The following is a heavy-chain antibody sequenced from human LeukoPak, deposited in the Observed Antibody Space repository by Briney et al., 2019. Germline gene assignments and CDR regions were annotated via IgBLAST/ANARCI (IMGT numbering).Heavy chain of an antibody. V-gene: IGHV4-59*01. J-gene: IGHJ4*02. CDR3: ASSLAMAGLFDY. Sequence: SETLSLTCTVSGGSISSYYWSWIRQPPGKGLEWIGYIYYSGSTNYNPSLKSRSTISVDTSKSQFSLKLSSATAAATAVYYCASSLAMAGLFDYWGQGTLVTVSS. CDR2: IYYSGST. CDR1: GGSISSYY. D-gene: IGHD5-18*01.